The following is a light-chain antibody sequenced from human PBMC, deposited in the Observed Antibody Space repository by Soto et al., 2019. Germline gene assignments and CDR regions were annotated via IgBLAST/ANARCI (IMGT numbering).Light chain of an antibody. CDR1: QSISSW. V-gene: IGKV1-5*01. CDR3: QQLSRYPLT. Sequence: DIQMTQSPSTLSASVGDRFTITWRASQSISSWLAWYQQKPGKAPKLLTYDASSLESGVPSRFSGSGSETEFSLTIRALQPEDFATYYCQQLSRYPLTFGGGTKVDI. J-gene: IGKJ4*01. CDR2: DAS.